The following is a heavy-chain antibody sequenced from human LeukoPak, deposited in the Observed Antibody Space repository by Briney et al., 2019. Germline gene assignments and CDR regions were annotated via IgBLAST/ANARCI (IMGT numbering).Heavy chain of an antibody. D-gene: IGHD2-2*01. CDR2: IYYSGST. CDR1: GGSISSYY. CDR3: ARLRGYCSSTSCPSMTRDYYYYMDV. V-gene: IGHV4-59*12. J-gene: IGHJ6*03. Sequence: PSETLSLTCSVSGGSISSYYWSWIRQPPGKGLEWIGYIYYSGSTNYNPYSGSTYYNPSLKSRVTISVDTSKNQFSLKLSSVTAADTAVYYSARLRGYCSSTSCPSMTRDYYYYMDVWGKGTTVTVSS.